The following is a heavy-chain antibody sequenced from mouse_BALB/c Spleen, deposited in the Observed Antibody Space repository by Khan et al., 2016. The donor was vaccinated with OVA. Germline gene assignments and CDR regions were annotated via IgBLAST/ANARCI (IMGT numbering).Heavy chain of an antibody. CDR3: ARAYYGCDGYYAMDY. J-gene: IGHJ4*01. D-gene: IGHD2-14*01. CDR1: GFSLTRYN. V-gene: IGHV2-6-4*01. Sequence: VQLQESGPGLVAPSQSLSFTCTVSGFSLTRYNIHWVRQPPGKGLEWLGMIWGGGGTDYNSTLKSRLSISKDNSKSQAFLKMNSLQTDDTAMYYSARAYYGCDGYYAMDYWGQGTSVTVSS. CDR2: IWGGGGT.